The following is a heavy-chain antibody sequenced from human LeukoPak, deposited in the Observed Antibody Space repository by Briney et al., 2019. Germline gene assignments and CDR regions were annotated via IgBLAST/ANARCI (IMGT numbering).Heavy chain of an antibody. CDR2: INPNSGGT. CDR3: AKDLGYCTNGVCYVQGLDV. Sequence: ASVKVSCKASGYTFTGYYMHWVRQAPGQGLEWKGRINPNSGGTNYAQKFQGRVTMTRDTSISTAYMELSRLRSDDTAVYYCAKDLGYCTNGVCYVQGLDVWGKGTTVTVSS. CDR1: GYTFTGYY. V-gene: IGHV1-2*06. J-gene: IGHJ6*04. D-gene: IGHD2-8*01.